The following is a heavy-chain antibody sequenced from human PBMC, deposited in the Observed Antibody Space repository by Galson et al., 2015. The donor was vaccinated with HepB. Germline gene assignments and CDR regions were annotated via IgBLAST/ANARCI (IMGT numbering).Heavy chain of an antibody. V-gene: IGHV3-30*18. J-gene: IGHJ4*02. CDR1: GFIFSNYG. Sequence: SLRLSCAVSGFIFSNYGIHWVRQAPGKGLEWVALISFHGNSKYYADSVKGRFTMSRDNSNNTVFLEMNSLRPEDTAVYYCAKARPEYYYGSGSLFDFCGQGALVTVSS. CDR3: AKARPEYYYGSGSLFDF. CDR2: ISFHGNSK. D-gene: IGHD3-10*01.